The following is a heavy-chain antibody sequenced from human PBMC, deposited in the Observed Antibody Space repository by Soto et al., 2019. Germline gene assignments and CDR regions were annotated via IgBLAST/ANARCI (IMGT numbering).Heavy chain of an antibody. Sequence: LSLTCAVYGGSFSGYYWSWIRQPPGKGLEWIGEINHSGSTNYNPSLKSRVTISVDTSKNQFSLKLSSVTAADTAVYYCARTGPPNWFDPWGQGTLVTVSS. CDR3: ARTGPPNWFDP. V-gene: IGHV4-34*01. J-gene: IGHJ5*02. CDR1: GGSFSGYY. CDR2: INHSGST.